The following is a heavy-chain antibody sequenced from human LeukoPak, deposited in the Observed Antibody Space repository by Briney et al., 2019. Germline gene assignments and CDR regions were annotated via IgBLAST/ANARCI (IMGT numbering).Heavy chain of an antibody. CDR2: ISSSGSTI. Sequence: PGGSLRLSCAASGFTFSSYEMNWVRQAPGKGLEWVSYISSSGSTIYYADSVKGRFTISRDNAKNSLYLQMNSLRAEDTAVYYCARDHYSSTSCPLGWGQGTLVTVSS. V-gene: IGHV3-48*03. CDR1: GFTFSSYE. D-gene: IGHD2-2*01. J-gene: IGHJ4*02. CDR3: ARDHYSSTSCPLG.